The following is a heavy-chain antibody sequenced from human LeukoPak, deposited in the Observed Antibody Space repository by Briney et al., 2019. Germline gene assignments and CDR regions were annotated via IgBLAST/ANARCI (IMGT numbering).Heavy chain of an antibody. CDR1: GFTFTTYW. J-gene: IGHJ2*01. Sequence: GGSLRLSCAASGFTFTTYWMHWVRQAPGKGLVWVSRIKSDGTSTSYADSVKGQFTISRDNAKNTLYLQMNSLRAEDTAVYYCARGHGDFPVNYYFDLWGRGTLVTVSS. V-gene: IGHV3-74*01. CDR2: IKSDGTST. CDR3: ARGHGDFPVNYYFDL. D-gene: IGHD4-17*01.